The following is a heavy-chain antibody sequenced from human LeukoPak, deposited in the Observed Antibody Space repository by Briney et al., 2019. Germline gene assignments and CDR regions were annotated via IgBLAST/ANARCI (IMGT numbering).Heavy chain of an antibody. J-gene: IGHJ4*02. D-gene: IGHD6-13*01. V-gene: IGHV4-39*02. CDR1: GGSISSSSYY. CDR2: IYYSGST. CDR3: AREGVRSSSWYYPFDY. Sequence: SETLSLTCTVSGGSISSSSYYWGWIRQPPGKGLEWIGSIYYSGSTYYNPSLKSRVTISVDTSKNQFSLKLSSVTAADTAVYYCAREGVRSSSWYYPFDYWGQGTLVTVSS.